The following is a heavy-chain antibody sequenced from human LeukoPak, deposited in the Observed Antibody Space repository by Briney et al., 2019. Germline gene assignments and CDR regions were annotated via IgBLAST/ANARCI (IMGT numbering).Heavy chain of an antibody. Sequence: PGGSLRLSCAVSGFTVSSSYMSWVRQAPGKGLEWVSFIYSGGSTYYADSVKGRFTISRDNSKNTLYLQMNGLRPEDTTVYYCARALYRGYYFDYWGQGTLVTVS. CDR3: ARALYRGYYFDY. V-gene: IGHV3-53*01. D-gene: IGHD3-16*01. CDR1: GFTVSSSY. J-gene: IGHJ4*02. CDR2: IYSGGST.